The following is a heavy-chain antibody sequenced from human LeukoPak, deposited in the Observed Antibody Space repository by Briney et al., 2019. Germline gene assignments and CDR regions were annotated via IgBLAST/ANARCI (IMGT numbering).Heavy chain of an antibody. CDR2: ISGSGGSI. V-gene: IGHV3-23*01. CDR3: ARDGGPMVRGVMLYYGMDV. CDR1: GLTFSSYA. Sequence: PGGSLRLSCAASGLTFSSYAMSWVRQAPGKGLEWVSTISGSGGSIWYADSVKGRFTISRDNSKNTLYLQMNSLRAEDTAVYYCARDGGPMVRGVMLYYGMDVWGQGTTVTVSS. J-gene: IGHJ6*02. D-gene: IGHD3-10*01.